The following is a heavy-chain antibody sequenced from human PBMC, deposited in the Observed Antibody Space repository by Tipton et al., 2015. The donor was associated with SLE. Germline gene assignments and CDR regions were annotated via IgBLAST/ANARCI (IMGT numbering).Heavy chain of an antibody. D-gene: IGHD3-16*01. V-gene: IGHV3-43D*04. Sequence: SLRLSCAASGFTFDDYGMHWVRRPPGKGLEWVSLINWDGYTTYYADSVKGRFTISRDNAKNSLFLQMNSLRVEDTAVYYCARGDMWGGVTPNDAFDIWGQGTMVTVSS. J-gene: IGHJ3*02. CDR1: GFTFDDYG. CDR2: INWDGYTT. CDR3: ARGDMWGGVTPNDAFDI.